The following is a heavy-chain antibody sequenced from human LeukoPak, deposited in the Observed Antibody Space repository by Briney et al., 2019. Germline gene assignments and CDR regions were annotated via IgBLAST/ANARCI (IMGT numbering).Heavy chain of an antibody. J-gene: IGHJ3*02. CDR2: ISGSGGST. CDR1: GFTFSSYS. CDR3: AKDYDFWVFDI. Sequence: GGSLRLSCAASGFTFSSYSMNWVRQAPGKGLEWVSAISGSGGSTYYADSVKGRFTISRDNSKNTLYLQMNSLRAEDTAVYYCAKDYDFWVFDIWGQGTMVTVSS. D-gene: IGHD3-3*01. V-gene: IGHV3-23*01.